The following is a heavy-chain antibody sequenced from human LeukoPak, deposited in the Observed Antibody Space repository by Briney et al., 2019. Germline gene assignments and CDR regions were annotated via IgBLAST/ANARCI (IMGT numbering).Heavy chain of an antibody. CDR3: AKAYYGSGTTPGYFDY. CDR1: GFTFSSYG. CDR2: ISYDGSNK. J-gene: IGHJ4*02. Sequence: GRSLRLSCAASGFTFSSYGMHWVRQAPGKGLEWAAVISYDGSNKYYADSVKGRFTISRDNSKNTLYLQMNSLRAEDTAVYYCAKAYYGSGTTPGYFDYWGQGTLVTVSS. V-gene: IGHV3-30*18. D-gene: IGHD3-10*01.